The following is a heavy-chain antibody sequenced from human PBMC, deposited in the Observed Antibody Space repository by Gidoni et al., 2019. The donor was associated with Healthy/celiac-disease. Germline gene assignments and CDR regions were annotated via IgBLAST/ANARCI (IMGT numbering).Heavy chain of an antibody. Sequence: QVQLQQWGAGLLKPSETLSLTCAVYGGSCSGYYGSWIRQPPGKGLEWIVEINHSGSTNYNPSLKSRVTISVDTSKNQFSLKLSSVTAADTAVYYCARAGYYYDSSGALDYWGQGTLVTVSS. D-gene: IGHD3-22*01. CDR1: GGSCSGYY. CDR3: ARAGYYYDSSGALDY. V-gene: IGHV4-34*01. J-gene: IGHJ4*02. CDR2: INHSGST.